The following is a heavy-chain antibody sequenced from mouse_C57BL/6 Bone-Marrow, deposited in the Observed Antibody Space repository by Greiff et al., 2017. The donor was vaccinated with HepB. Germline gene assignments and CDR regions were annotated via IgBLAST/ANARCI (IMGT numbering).Heavy chain of an antibody. J-gene: IGHJ4*01. CDR2: ISYSGST. D-gene: IGHD1-1*01. CDR1: GYSITSDY. Sequence: EVKLQQSGPGLAKPSQTLSLTCSVTGYSITSDYWNWIRKFPGNKLEYMGYISYSGSTYYNPSLKSRISITRDTSKNQYYLQLNSVTTEDTATYYCARSLNYYGSRDYAMDYWGQGTSVTVSS. CDR3: ARSLNYYGSRDYAMDY. V-gene: IGHV3-8*01.